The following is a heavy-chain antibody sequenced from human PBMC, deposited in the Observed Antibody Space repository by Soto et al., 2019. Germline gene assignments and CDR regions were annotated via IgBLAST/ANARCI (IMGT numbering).Heavy chain of an antibody. Sequence: QVQLVESGGGVVQPGRSLRLSCAASGFTFSNYGMQWVRQAPGKGLEWVAVIWYDGSNKYYADSVKGRFTISRDNSKNTLYLQMNSLRAEDTAVYYCARERDLVTSDPWGQGTLVTVSS. CDR3: ARERDLVTSDP. CDR1: GFTFSNYG. J-gene: IGHJ5*02. V-gene: IGHV3-33*01. CDR2: IWYDGSNK.